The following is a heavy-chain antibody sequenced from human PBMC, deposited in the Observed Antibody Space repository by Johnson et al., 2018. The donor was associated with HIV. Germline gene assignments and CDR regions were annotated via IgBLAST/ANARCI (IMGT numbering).Heavy chain of an antibody. CDR1: GFTVSSNY. V-gene: IGHV3-66*02. D-gene: IGHD1-26*01. CDR2: IYSGGGT. Sequence: VQVVESGGGLVQPGGSLRLSCAGTGFTVSSNYMYWVRQAPGKGLECVSVIYSGGGTYYADSVKGRFTISRDNSKNTLYLQMNSLRAEDTAVYYCARGGRYSESVNDAHDIWGQGTKVTVSS. CDR3: ARGGRYSESVNDAHDI. J-gene: IGHJ3*02.